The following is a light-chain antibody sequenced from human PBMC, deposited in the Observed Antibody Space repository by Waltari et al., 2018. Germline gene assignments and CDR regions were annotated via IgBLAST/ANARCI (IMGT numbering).Light chain of an antibody. CDR1: QSIGSY. Sequence: DIQMTQSPSSLSASVGDRITITCRASQSIGSYLNCYQQKPGKAPNLLIYAASSLQSGVPSRFSGSGSGPDFTLTISSLQPEDFATYHCQQSYSTLYTFGQGTKLEIK. J-gene: IGKJ2*01. CDR3: QQSYSTLYT. V-gene: IGKV1-39*01. CDR2: AAS.